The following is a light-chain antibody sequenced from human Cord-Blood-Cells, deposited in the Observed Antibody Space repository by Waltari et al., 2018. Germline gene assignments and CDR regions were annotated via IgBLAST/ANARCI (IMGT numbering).Light chain of an antibody. J-gene: IGKJ3*01. CDR1: QSVLYSSNNKNY. V-gene: IGKV4-1*01. CDR2: WAS. CDR3: QQYYSTPFT. Sequence: DIVMTQTTDSLAVYLGERATIHCKSSQSVLYSSNNKNYLAWYQQKPGQPPKLLIYWASTRESGVPDRFSVSGSGTDFTLAISSLQAEDVAVYYCQQYYSTPFTFGPGTKVDIK.